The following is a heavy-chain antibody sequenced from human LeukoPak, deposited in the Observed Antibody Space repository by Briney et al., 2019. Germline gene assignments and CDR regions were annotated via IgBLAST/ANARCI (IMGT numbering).Heavy chain of an antibody. CDR3: ARDYSSSSRYFDY. D-gene: IGHD6-6*01. CDR2: ISYDGSNK. V-gene: IGHV3-30*04. J-gene: IGHJ4*02. CDR1: GFTFSSYA. Sequence: PGGSLRLSCAASGFTFSSYAMHWARQAPGKGLEWVAVISYDGSNKYYADSVKGRFTISRDNSKNTLYLQMNSLRAEDTAVYYCARDYSSSSRYFDYWGQGTLVTVSS.